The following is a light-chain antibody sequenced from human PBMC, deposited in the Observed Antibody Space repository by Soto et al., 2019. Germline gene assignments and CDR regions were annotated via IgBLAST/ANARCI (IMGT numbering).Light chain of an antibody. CDR1: QTISSW. J-gene: IGKJ1*01. CDR3: QQYNSYSWT. CDR2: KAS. V-gene: IGKV1-5*03. Sequence: DIQMTQSQSTLSGSVGDRVTITCRASQTISSWLAWYQQKPGKAPKLLIYKASTLKSGVPSRFSGSGSGTEFTLTISSLQPDDFATYYCQQYNSYSWTFGQGTKVDIK.